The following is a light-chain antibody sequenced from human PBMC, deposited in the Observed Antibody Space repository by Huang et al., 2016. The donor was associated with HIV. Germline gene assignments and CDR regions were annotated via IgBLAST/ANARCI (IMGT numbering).Light chain of an antibody. CDR1: QGVFKN. J-gene: IGKJ1*01. CDR2: GSS. CDR3: QQYNTSPRT. Sequence: ENLMTQSPSTLSLSPGESATLSCRASQGVFKNLAWYQQKPGQAPKLLLYGSSTRAAGIPARFSGSGSGTDFTLTISSLQSEDCAVYYCQQYNTSPRTFGQGTKVEV. V-gene: IGKV3-15*01.